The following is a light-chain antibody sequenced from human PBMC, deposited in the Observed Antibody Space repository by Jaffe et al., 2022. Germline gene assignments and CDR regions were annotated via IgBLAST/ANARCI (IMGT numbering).Light chain of an antibody. V-gene: IGKV6-21*02. Sequence: EIVLTQSPDFQSVTPKETVTITCRASQSVGITLYWFQQKPDQSPRLLIKDASQSISGVPSRFSGSGSGTDFTLTINSLEAEDAATYFCHQGYSLPLTFGGGTKVEIK. CDR2: DAS. J-gene: IGKJ4*01. CDR3: HQGYSLPLT. CDR1: QSVGIT.